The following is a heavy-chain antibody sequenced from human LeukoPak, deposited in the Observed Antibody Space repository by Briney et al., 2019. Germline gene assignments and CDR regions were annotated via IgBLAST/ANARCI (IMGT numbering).Heavy chain of an antibody. CDR3: ARGYARRGGYFDL. Sequence: GGSLRLSCAASGFTFSSYAMSWVRQAPGKGLEWVSAISGSGGSTYYADSVKGRFTISRENAKDSLYLQMNSLRAGDTAVYYCARGYARRGGYFDLWGRGTLVTVSS. V-gene: IGHV3-23*01. J-gene: IGHJ2*01. CDR1: GFTFSSYA. CDR2: ISGSGGST. D-gene: IGHD6-6*01.